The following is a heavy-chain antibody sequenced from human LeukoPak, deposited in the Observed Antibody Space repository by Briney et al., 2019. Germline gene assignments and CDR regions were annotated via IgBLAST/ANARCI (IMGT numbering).Heavy chain of an antibody. J-gene: IGHJ4*02. CDR2: ISSSSSTI. CDR1: GFIFNSYG. CDR3: ASSRPDY. Sequence: GGSLRLSCAASGFIFNSYGMIWVRQAPGKGLEWVSYISSSSSTITYADSVRGRFTISRDNAKNSLYLQMNSLRAEDTAVYYCASSRPDYWGQGTLVTVSS. V-gene: IGHV3-48*01.